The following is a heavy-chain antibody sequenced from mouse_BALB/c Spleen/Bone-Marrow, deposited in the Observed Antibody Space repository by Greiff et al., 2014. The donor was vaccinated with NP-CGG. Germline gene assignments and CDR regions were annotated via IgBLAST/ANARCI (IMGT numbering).Heavy chain of an antibody. CDR2: IDPANGDT. CDR1: GFNIKDTY. CDR3: TKPSFYYGSSYWYFDV. Sequence: VQLQQSGAELAKPGASVKLSCTASGFNIKDTYMHWVKQRPEQGLEWIGRIDPANGDTKYDPKFQGKATITADTSSNTAYLQLSSLTSEDTAVYYCTKPSFYYGSSYWYFDVWGAGTTVTASS. J-gene: IGHJ1*01. D-gene: IGHD1-1*01. V-gene: IGHV14-3*02.